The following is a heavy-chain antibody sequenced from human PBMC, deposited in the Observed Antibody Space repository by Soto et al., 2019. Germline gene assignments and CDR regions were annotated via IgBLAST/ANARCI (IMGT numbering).Heavy chain of an antibody. Sequence: GGSLRLSCAASGFNFRSAWMNWVRQAPGKGLEWVGRIKSKAHGGTIDYAAPVKGRFTISRDDSKDTLYLEMNSLKTEDTAVYYCTAEDGWFDPWGQGTLVTVSS. V-gene: IGHV3-15*07. J-gene: IGHJ5*02. CDR2: IKSKAHGGTI. CDR3: TAEDGWFDP. CDR1: GFNFRSAW.